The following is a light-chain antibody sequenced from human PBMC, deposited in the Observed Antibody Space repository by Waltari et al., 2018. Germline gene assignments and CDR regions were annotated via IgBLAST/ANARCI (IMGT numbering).Light chain of an antibody. V-gene: IGKV3D-15*01. CDR1: QSAKTS. J-gene: IGKJ1*01. CDR2: RAS. CDR3: QQYNIWPWT. Sequence: EVVMTQSPPTLSVSPGERVSLSRRASQSAKTSLAWYQQTPGQAPRLLISRASTRAAGVPDRFSGSGSGTEFTLTISSLQSEDSAIYYCQQYNIWPWTFGPGTNVDIK.